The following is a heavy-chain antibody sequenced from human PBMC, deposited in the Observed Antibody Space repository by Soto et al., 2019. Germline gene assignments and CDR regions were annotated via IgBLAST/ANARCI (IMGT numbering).Heavy chain of an antibody. CDR2: ISWNSGST. J-gene: IGHJ3*02. Sequence: EVQLVESGGGVVQPGRSLRLSCAASGFTFDDYAMHWVRQTPGKGLEWVSGISWNSGSTGYADSVKGRFTISRDNARNSLYLQMNSLRAEDTAVYYCAKIWSSKGLANFFSAFDIWGQGTMVTVSS. V-gene: IGHV3-9*01. CDR3: AKIWSSKGLANFFSAFDI. D-gene: IGHD3-10*01. CDR1: GFTFDDYA.